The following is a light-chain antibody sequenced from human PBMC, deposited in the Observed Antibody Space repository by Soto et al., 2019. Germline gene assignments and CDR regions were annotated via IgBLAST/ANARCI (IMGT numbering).Light chain of an antibody. CDR1: DSNIGTNS. V-gene: IGLV1-47*01. Sequence: QSVLTQPPSASGTPGQRVTISCSGSDSNIGTNSVYWYQQFAGTAPKVLIYRDDQRPSGVPDRFSASKSGTSASLAISGLRSEDEADYSCAAWDESVYGVVFGGGTQLTVL. J-gene: IGLJ2*01. CDR3: AAWDESVYGVV. CDR2: RDD.